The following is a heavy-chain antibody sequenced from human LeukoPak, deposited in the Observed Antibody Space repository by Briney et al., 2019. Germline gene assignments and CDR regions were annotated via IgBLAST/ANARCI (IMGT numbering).Heavy chain of an antibody. Sequence: GGSLRLSCAASGFTFSSYDRSWVRQAPGKGLEWVSAISGSGGSTYYADSVKGRFTISRDNSKNTLYLQMHSLRAEDTAVYYCANGPHMITCGGVLVNRYFHHWGQGTLFTVSS. CDR2: ISGSGGST. CDR1: GFTFSSYD. CDR3: ANGPHMITCGGVLVNRYFHH. D-gene: IGHD3-16*02. J-gene: IGHJ1*01. V-gene: IGHV3-23*01.